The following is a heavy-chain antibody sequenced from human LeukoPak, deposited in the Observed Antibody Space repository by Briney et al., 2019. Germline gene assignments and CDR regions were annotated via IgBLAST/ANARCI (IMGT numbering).Heavy chain of an antibody. J-gene: IGHJ4*02. CDR2: IKHDGTEK. CDR1: GFTFSSNW. CDR3: ASYCATIPCFGSFDS. Sequence: PGGSLRLSCAAFGFTFSSNWMSWVRQAPGKGLEWVANIKHDGTEKYYMDSLKGRFTISRDNAKNSLYLQMHSLRAEDTAVYYCASYCATIPCFGSFDSWGQGTLVTVSS. V-gene: IGHV3-7*01. D-gene: IGHD2-8*01.